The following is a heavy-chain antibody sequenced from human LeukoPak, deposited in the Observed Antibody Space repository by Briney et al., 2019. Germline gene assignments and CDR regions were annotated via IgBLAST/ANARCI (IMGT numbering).Heavy chain of an antibody. CDR2: IRYDGSNK. V-gene: IGHV3-30*02. D-gene: IGHD4-17*01. J-gene: IGHJ4*02. Sequence: PGGSLRLSCAASGFTFSSYGMHWVRQAPGKGLEWVAFIRYDGSNKYYADSVEGRFTISRDNSKNTLYLQMNSLRAEDTAVYYCARDYGDPLGHFDYWGQGTLVTVSS. CDR3: ARDYGDPLGHFDY. CDR1: GFTFSSYG.